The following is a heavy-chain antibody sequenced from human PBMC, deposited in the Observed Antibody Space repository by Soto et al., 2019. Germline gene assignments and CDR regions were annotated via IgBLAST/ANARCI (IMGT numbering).Heavy chain of an antibody. J-gene: IGHJ4*02. CDR1: GFTFSNAW. CDR3: TTDLQRGIAVAGRDY. V-gene: IGHV3-15*07. CDR2: IKSKTDGGTT. D-gene: IGHD6-19*01. Sequence: GGSLRLSCAASGFTFSNAWMNWVRQAPGKGLEWVGRIKSKTDGGTTDYAAPVKGRFTISRDDSKNTLYLQMNSLKTEDTAVYYCTTDLQRGIAVAGRDYWGQGTLVTVSS.